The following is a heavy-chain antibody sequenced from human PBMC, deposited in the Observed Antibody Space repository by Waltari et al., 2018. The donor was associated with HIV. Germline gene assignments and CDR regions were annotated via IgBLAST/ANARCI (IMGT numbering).Heavy chain of an antibody. CDR2: ITSSGGRT. Sequence: VQMLESGGDLVQPGGSLRLSCAVSGLNFATSGLGWVGQAPGKGLGWMSAITSSGGRTYYAESVKGRFIISRDNSKKTVTLQLKNLRLGDTAMYYCATCNIGSGWYLKSPIRIWGQGTLVTVS. J-gene: IGHJ4*02. CDR1: GLNFATSG. V-gene: IGHV3-23*01. D-gene: IGHD6-19*01. CDR3: ATCNIGSGWYLKSPIRI.